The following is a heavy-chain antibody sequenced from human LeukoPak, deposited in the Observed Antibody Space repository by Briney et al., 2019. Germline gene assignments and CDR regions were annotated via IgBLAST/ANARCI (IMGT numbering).Heavy chain of an antibody. CDR2: IKQDGSEK. Sequence: GGSLRLSCAASGFTFSSYWMSWVRQAPGKGLEWVANIKQDGSEKYYVDSVKGRFTISRDNAKNSLYLQMNSLRAEDTAVYYCAKEVRYYGSGSHPVYYFDYWGQGTLVTVSS. J-gene: IGHJ4*02. D-gene: IGHD3-10*01. V-gene: IGHV3-7*01. CDR1: GFTFSSYW. CDR3: AKEVRYYGSGSHPVYYFDY.